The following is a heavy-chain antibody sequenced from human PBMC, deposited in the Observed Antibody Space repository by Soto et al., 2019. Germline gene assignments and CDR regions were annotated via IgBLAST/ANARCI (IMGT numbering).Heavy chain of an antibody. CDR3: ARAYCSGVSCYSGPAGYFDS. CDR1: GYTFISYG. D-gene: IGHD2-15*01. CDR2: ISPYSGNT. V-gene: IGHV1-18*01. J-gene: IGHJ4*02. Sequence: QVQLVQSGAEVKKPGASVKVSCKASGYTFISYGISWVRQAPGQGLEWMGWISPYSGNTNYAQKLQGRVTMATETSTGTAYMELRYLRSDDTAVYYCARAYCSGVSCYSGPAGYFDSWGQGTLVTVSS.